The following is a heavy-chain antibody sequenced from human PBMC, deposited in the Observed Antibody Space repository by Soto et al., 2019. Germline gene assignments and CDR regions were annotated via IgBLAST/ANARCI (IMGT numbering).Heavy chain of an antibody. CDR3: AKDQLAAAASWYYMDV. J-gene: IGHJ6*03. CDR2: ISWDGGST. D-gene: IGHD6-13*01. Sequence: GGSLRLSCAASGFTFDDYTMHWVRQAPGKGLEWVSLISWDGGSTYYADSVKGRFTISRDNSKNSLYLQMNSLRTEDTALYYCAKDQLAAAASWYYMDVWGQGTTVTVSS. CDR1: GFTFDDYT. V-gene: IGHV3-43*01.